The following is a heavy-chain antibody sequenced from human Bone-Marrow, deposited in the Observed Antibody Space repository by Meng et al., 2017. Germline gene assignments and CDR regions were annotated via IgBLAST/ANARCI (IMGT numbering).Heavy chain of an antibody. CDR1: GGTFSSYA. CDR2: IIPIFGTA. CDR3: ASGGSGSYFDAFDI. V-gene: IGHV1-69*06. D-gene: IGHD3-10*01. Sequence: SVKVSCKASGGTFSSYAISWARQAPGQGLEWMGGIIPIFGTANYAQKFQGRVTITADKSTSTAYMELSSLRSEDTAVYCCASGGSGSYFDAFDIWGQGTMVTVS. J-gene: IGHJ3*02.